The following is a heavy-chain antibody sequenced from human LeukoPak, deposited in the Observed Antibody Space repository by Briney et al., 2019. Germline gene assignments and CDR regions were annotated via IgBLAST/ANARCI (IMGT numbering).Heavy chain of an antibody. J-gene: IGHJ4*02. Sequence: SVKVSCKASGGTFSSYAISWVRQAPGQGLEWMGGIIPIFGTANYVQKFQDRVTITADESTSTAYMELSSLRSEDTAVYYCARQYSGYDWGTPLYYFDYWGQGTLVTVSS. D-gene: IGHD5-12*01. CDR3: ARQYSGYDWGTPLYYFDY. CDR1: GGTFSSYA. CDR2: IIPIFGTA. V-gene: IGHV1-69*13.